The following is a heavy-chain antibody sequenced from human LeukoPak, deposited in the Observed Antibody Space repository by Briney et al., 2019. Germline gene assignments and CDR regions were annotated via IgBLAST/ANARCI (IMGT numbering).Heavy chain of an antibody. CDR1: GFTFSSYA. CDR2: ISGSGGST. Sequence: PGGSLRLSCAASGFTFSSYAMSWVRQAPGKGLEWVSAISGSGGSTYYADSVKGRFTISRDNSKNTLYLQMNSLRAEDTAVYYCAKNFEVGLVTTVTTNYDYWGQGTLVTVSS. CDR3: AKNFEVGLVTTVTTNYDY. D-gene: IGHD4-17*01. V-gene: IGHV3-23*01. J-gene: IGHJ4*02.